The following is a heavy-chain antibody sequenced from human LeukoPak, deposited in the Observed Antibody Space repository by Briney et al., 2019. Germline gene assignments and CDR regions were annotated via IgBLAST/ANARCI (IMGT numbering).Heavy chain of an antibody. CDR3: TREAVTANGYFDY. J-gene: IGHJ4*02. CDR1: GFIFNKAW. V-gene: IGHV3-15*01. D-gene: IGHD2-21*02. Sequence: PGGSLRLSCAASGFIFNKAWMSWVRQAPGKGLEWVGRIKSKGDDETRDYAAPVKGRFTISRDDSKNTLYLQMNSLKTEDTAVYYCTREAVTANGYFDYWGQGTLVTVSS. CDR2: IKSKGDDETR.